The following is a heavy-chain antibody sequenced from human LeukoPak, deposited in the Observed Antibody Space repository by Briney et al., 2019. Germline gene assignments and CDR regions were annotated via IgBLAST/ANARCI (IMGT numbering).Heavy chain of an antibody. CDR1: GFTFSSYS. V-gene: IGHV3-21*01. J-gene: IGHJ4*02. CDR3: ARRRGYCSSTSCSEIDY. D-gene: IGHD2-2*01. CDR2: ISSSSSYI. Sequence: PGGSLRLSCAASGFTFSSYSMNWVRQAPGKGLEWVSSISSSSSYIYYADSVKGRFTISRNNAKNSLYLQMNSLRAEDTAAYYCARRRGYCSSTSCSEIDYWGQGTLVTVSS.